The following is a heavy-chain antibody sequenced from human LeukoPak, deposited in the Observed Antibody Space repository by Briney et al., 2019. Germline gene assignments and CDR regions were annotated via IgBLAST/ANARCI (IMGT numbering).Heavy chain of an antibody. J-gene: IGHJ4*02. CDR3: ARRGESASYGDYRFDY. D-gene: IGHD4-17*01. CDR1: GFTFSNNA. V-gene: IGHV3-23*01. CDR2: ISGSSGLT. Sequence: PGGSLRLSCAASGFTFSNNAMSWVRQAPGRGLEWVSAISGSSGLTYYTDSVKGRFTISRDNSKNTLSLQMNSLRTEDTAVYYCARRGESASYGDYRFDYWGQGTLVTVSS.